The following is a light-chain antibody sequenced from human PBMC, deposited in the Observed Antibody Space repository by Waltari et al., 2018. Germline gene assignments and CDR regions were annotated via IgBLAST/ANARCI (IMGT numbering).Light chain of an antibody. CDR1: ATDLGGYNY. CDR2: DVS. J-gene: IGLJ3*02. V-gene: IGLV2-14*01. Sequence: QSALTQPASVSGSPGQSITISCTGTATDLGGYNYVSWYQQRPGKAPKLIIFDVSSRPSGLSSRVSGSKFGNTASLTISGLQPEDEADYYCCSFTSSSTWVFGGGTKLTVL. CDR3: CSFTSSSTWV.